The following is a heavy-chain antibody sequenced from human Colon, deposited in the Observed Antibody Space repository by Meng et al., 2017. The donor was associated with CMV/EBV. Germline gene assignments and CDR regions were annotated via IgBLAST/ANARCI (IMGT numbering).Heavy chain of an antibody. CDR3: ARVVLNFFDY. Sequence: QLHFEESGPVLVKPSETLFLTCTVSGGSFTSNSYSWGWIRQPPGKGLEYIGSIYNSGSAYYNPSLKSRVTISLDTSKNQFSLKLSSVTAADTAMYYCARVVLNFFDYWGQGTLVTVSS. CDR1: GGSFTSNSYS. CDR2: IYNSGSA. D-gene: IGHD3-10*02. J-gene: IGHJ4*02. V-gene: IGHV4-39*07.